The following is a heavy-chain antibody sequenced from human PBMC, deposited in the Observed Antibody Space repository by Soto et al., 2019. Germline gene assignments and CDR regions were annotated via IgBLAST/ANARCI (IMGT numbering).Heavy chain of an antibody. CDR3: ARVWYYYDSSGYYPFDY. D-gene: IGHD3-22*01. CDR2: INPSGGST. J-gene: IGHJ4*02. CDR1: GYTFTSYY. V-gene: IGHV1-46*01. Sequence: QVQLVQSGAEVKKPGASVKVSCKASGYTFTSYYMHWVRQAPGQGLEWMGIINPSGGSTSYAQKFKGRVTMTRDTSTSTVYMELSSLRSEDTAVYYCARVWYYYDSSGYYPFDYWGQGTLVTVSS.